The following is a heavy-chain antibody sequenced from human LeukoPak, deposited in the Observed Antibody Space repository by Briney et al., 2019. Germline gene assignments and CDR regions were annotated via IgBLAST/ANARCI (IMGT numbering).Heavy chain of an antibody. J-gene: IGHJ5*02. D-gene: IGHD2-2*01. CDR1: GDSVSSNSVT. CDR2: TYYRSTWYN. Sequence: SQTLSLTCAISGDSVSSNSVTWNWIRRSPSRGLEWLGRTYYRSTWYNDYAVSVRGRITVNPDTSKNQFSLHLNSVTPEDTAVYYCARRLTQYDCFDLWGQGILVTVSS. CDR3: ARRLTQYDCFDL. V-gene: IGHV6-1*01.